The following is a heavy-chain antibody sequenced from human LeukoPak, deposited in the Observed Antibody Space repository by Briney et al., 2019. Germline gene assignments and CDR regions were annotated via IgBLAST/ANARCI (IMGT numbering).Heavy chain of an antibody. J-gene: IGHJ6*02. D-gene: IGHD6-13*01. CDR3: ARDIGRKGYSSSWYPGYYYYYGMDV. CDR2: ISYDGSNK. Sequence: GGSLRLSCAASGFTFSSYAMHWVRQAPGKGLEWVAVISYDGSNKYYADSVKGRFTISRDNPKNTLYLQMNSLRAEDTAVYYCARDIGRKGYSSSWYPGYYYYYGMDVWGQGTTVTVSS. V-gene: IGHV3-30-3*01. CDR1: GFTFSSYA.